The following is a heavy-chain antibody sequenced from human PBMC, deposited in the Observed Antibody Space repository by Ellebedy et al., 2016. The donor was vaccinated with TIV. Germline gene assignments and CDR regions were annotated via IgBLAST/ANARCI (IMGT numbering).Heavy chain of an antibody. CDR2: INTDGSNT. V-gene: IGHV3-74*01. D-gene: IGHD3-10*01. J-gene: IGHJ4*02. CDR1: GGSFSSYW. Sequence: ETLSLTXAVYGGSFSSYWIHWVRQAPGKGLVWVSRINTDGSNTGYADSVKGRFTISRDNAKNTLYLQMNSLRAEDTAVYYCARLKADYGSGSLWGQGTLVTVSS. CDR3: ARLKADYGSGSL.